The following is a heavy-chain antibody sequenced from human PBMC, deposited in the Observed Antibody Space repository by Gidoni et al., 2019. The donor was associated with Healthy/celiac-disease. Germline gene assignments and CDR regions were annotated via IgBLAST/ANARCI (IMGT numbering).Heavy chain of an antibody. J-gene: IGHJ6*03. Sequence: EVQLVESGGGLVKPGGSLRLSCAASGFTFSSYSMNWVRQAPGKGLEWVSSISSSSSYLYYADSVKGRFTISRDNAKNSLYLQMNSLRAEDTAVYYCASGLGSYYDFWSGYYEYYYYMDVWGKGTTVTVSS. V-gene: IGHV3-21*01. CDR2: ISSSSSYL. D-gene: IGHD3-3*01. CDR3: ASGLGSYYDFWSGYYEYYYYMDV. CDR1: GFTFSSYS.